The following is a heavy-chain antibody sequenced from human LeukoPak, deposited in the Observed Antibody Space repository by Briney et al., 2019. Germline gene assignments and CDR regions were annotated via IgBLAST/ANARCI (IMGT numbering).Heavy chain of an antibody. Sequence: SVKVSCKASGGTFSSYAISWARQAPGQGLEWMGGIIPIFGTANYAQKFQGRVTITADKSTSTAYMELRSLRSDDTAVYYCARVGATGAYYYYYMDVWGKGTTVTVSS. D-gene: IGHD4/OR15-4a*01. V-gene: IGHV1-69*06. CDR1: GGTFSSYA. CDR3: ARVGATGAYYYYYMDV. CDR2: IIPIFGTA. J-gene: IGHJ6*03.